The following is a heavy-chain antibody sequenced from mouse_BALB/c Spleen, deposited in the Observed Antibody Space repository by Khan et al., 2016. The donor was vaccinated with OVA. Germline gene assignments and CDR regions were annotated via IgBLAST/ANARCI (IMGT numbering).Heavy chain of an antibody. Sequence: QLEESGPGLVKPSQSLSLTCTVTGYSITTDYAWNWIRQLPGNRLEWMGFISYSGNTKYNPSLKSRISITRDTSKNQFFLQLKSVTAEDTARYYCARVYGGDFDYWGQGTTLTVSS. CDR3: ARVYGGDFDY. D-gene: IGHD1-1*01. CDR1: GYSITTDYA. V-gene: IGHV3-2*02. J-gene: IGHJ2*01. CDR2: ISYSGNT.